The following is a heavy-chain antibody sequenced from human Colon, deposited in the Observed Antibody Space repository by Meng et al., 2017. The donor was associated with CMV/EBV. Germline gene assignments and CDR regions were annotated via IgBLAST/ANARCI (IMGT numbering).Heavy chain of an antibody. J-gene: IGHJ4*02. Sequence: GGSLRLSCAASGFTFSSHAMNWVRQAPGKGLERVSTVNAGGRDTYYADSVKGRFTISRDNSKNTLYLEMNSLRAEDTAIYYCVKDVHCSGNTCYTGYLDHWGQGSLVTVSS. D-gene: IGHD6-19*01. CDR1: GFTFSSHA. V-gene: IGHV3-23*01. CDR3: VKDVHCSGNTCYTGYLDH. CDR2: VNAGGRDT.